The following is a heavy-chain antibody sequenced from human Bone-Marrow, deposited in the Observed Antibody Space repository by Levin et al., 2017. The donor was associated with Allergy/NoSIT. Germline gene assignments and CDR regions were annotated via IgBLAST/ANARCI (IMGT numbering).Heavy chain of an antibody. CDR2: INTGSNTI. V-gene: IGHV3-48*01. CDR3: VRDRAGGSFDY. Sequence: GGSLRLSCAASGFPFSTYSMNWVRQAPGKGLEWVSFINTGSNTIYYVDSVKGRFTISRDNAENSLYLQMNSLSAEDTALYYCVRDRAGGSFDYWGQGTLVTVSS. D-gene: IGHD1-26*01. CDR1: GFPFSTYS. J-gene: IGHJ4*02.